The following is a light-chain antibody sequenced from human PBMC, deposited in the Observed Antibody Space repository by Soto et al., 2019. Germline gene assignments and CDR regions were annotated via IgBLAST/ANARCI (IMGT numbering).Light chain of an antibody. V-gene: IGLV2-14*01. CDR1: TSDVGAYNF. CDR3: SSYSASTTWV. CDR2: EVS. J-gene: IGLJ3*02. Sequence: QSALTQPASVSGSPGQPITISCTGTTSDVGAYNFVSWYQQYPGKAPELMIYEVSNRPPGISYRSSGSKSGNTASLTISDLQTEDEAGYYCSSYSASTTWVFGGGTKVTV.